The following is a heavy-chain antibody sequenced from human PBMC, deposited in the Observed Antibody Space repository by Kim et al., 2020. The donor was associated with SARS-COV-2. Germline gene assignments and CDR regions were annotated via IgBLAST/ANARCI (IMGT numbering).Heavy chain of an antibody. J-gene: IGHJ5*02. CDR3: ARSGVLLWFGELFYNWFDP. Sequence: RVTISVDTSKNQFSLKLSSVTAADTAVYYCARSGVLLWFGELFYNWFDPWGQGTLVTVSS. V-gene: IGHV4-34*01. D-gene: IGHD3-10*01.